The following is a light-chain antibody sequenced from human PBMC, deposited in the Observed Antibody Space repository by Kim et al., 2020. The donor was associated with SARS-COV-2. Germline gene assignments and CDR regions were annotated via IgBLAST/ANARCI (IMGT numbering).Light chain of an antibody. V-gene: IGLV3-9*01. CDR1: NIGSKN. CDR2: RDS. Sequence: VALGQTARITCGGNNIGSKNVHWYQQKPGQAPVLVIYRDSNRPSGIPERFSGSNSGNTATLTISRAQAGDEADYYCQVWDSSTWVFGGGTQLTVL. CDR3: QVWDSSTWV. J-gene: IGLJ3*02.